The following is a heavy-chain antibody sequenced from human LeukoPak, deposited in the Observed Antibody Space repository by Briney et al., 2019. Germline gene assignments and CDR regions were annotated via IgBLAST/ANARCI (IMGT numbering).Heavy chain of an antibody. V-gene: IGHV1-2*02. J-gene: IGHJ4*02. Sequence: ASVKVSCKASGYTFTDYYMQWVRQAPGQRLEWMGWINPNSGGTYNAQKFQGRVTLTRDTSITTAYMELSRLRSDDTAVYYCVREIRAISVTADWGQGTLVTVSS. CDR3: VREIRAISVTAD. CDR1: GYTFTDYY. D-gene: IGHD2-21*02. CDR2: INPNSGGT.